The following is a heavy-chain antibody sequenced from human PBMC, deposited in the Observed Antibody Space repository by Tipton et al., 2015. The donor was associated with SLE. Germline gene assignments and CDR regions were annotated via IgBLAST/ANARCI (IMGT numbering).Heavy chain of an antibody. D-gene: IGHD6-19*01. V-gene: IGHV4-39*07. CDR3: ARLGRAVAGPTDY. Sequence: TLPLTCTVSGGSISSSSYYWGWIRQPPGKGLEWIGSIYYSGSTYYNPSLKSRVTISVDTSKNQFSLKLSSVTAADTAVYYCARLGRAVAGPTDYWGQGTLVTVSS. CDR1: GGSISSSSYY. CDR2: IYYSGST. J-gene: IGHJ4*02.